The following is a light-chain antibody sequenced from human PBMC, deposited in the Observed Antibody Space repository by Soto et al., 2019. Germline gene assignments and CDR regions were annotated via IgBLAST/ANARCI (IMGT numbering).Light chain of an antibody. CDR3: AAWDGSLNGAV. J-gene: IGLJ7*01. V-gene: IGLV1-44*01. CDR2: SNN. Sequence: QAVVTQPPSVSGTPGQGVTISCSGSSSNIGSKTVNWYQQLPGTAPKLLIYSNNQRPSGVPDRFSGSKSGTSASLAISGLQSEDEADYYCAAWDGSLNGAVFGGGTQLTVL. CDR1: SSNIGSKT.